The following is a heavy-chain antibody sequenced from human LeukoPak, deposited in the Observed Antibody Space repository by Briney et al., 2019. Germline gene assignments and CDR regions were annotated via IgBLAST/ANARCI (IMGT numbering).Heavy chain of an antibody. J-gene: IGHJ4*02. CDR3: ARVNVGYSNHVDY. CDR2: IRYSGKT. V-gene: IGHV4-39*07. D-gene: IGHD4-11*01. CDR1: GGSISSSSSY. Sequence: SETLSLTCTVSGGSISSSSSYWGWIRQPPGKGLEWIGSIRYSGKTYYNPSLKSRVTMSVDTSKNQFSLKLSSVTAADTAVYYCARVNVGYSNHVDYWGQGTLVTVSS.